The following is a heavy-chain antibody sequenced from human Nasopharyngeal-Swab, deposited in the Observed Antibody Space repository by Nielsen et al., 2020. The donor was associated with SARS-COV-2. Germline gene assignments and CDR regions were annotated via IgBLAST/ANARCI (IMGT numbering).Heavy chain of an antibody. CDR1: GFTFSSSW. Sequence: GESLKISCAASGFTFSSSWMSWVRQAPGKGLEWVANIKQDGSEKYYVDSVKGRFTISRDNAKNSLYLQMNSLRAEDTAVYYCARDSKVRVVGFDYWGQGTLVTVSS. J-gene: IGHJ4*02. CDR2: IKQDGSEK. V-gene: IGHV3-7*01. CDR3: ARDSKVRVVGFDY. D-gene: IGHD3-10*01.